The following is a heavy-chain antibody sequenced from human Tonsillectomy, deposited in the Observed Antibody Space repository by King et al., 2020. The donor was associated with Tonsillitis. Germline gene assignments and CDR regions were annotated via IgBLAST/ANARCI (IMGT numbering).Heavy chain of an antibody. J-gene: IGHJ4*02. CDR2: IYPGDSDT. CDR3: ARAHCISTSCYPYFGY. Sequence: VQLVESGAEVKKPGESLKISCKGSGYSFTNYWIGWVRQMPGKGLEWMGIIYPGDSDTRYSPSFQGQVTISADKSISTAYLQWSSLKASDTAIFYCARAHCISTSCYPYFGYWGQGXLVTVSS. V-gene: IGHV5-51*01. CDR1: GYSFTNYW. D-gene: IGHD2-2*01.